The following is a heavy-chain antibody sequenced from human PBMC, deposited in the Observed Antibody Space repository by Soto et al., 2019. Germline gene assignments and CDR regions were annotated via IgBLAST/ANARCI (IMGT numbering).Heavy chain of an antibody. CDR2: TYYRSKWYN. D-gene: IGHD6-13*01. CDR3: ARGREAGRGDWLDP. CDR1: GASVSSNIGA. Sequence: SQPLSLTSAISGASVSSNIGACNCIRQSPSRGLEWLGRTYYRSKWYNDYAVSVRGRITINPDTSKNQFSLQLKSVTPDDTAVYYCARGREAGRGDWLDPWGQGTQVTVSS. V-gene: IGHV6-1*01. J-gene: IGHJ5*02.